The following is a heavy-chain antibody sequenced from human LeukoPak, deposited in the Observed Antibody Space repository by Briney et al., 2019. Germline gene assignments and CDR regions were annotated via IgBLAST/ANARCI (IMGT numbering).Heavy chain of an antibody. Sequence: ASVKVSCKASGYTFTSYYMHWVRQAPGQGLEWMGWINPNSGGTNYAQKFQGRVTMTRDTSISTAYMELSRLRSDDTAVYYCARDLATVVIGDVVYMDVWGKGTTVTISS. D-gene: IGHD4-23*01. V-gene: IGHV1-2*02. CDR3: ARDLATVVIGDVVYMDV. CDR1: GYTFTSYY. CDR2: INPNSGGT. J-gene: IGHJ6*03.